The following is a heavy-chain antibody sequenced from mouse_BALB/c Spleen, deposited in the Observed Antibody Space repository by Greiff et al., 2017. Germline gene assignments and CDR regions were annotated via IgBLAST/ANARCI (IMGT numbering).Heavy chain of an antibody. CDR3: ARDALPYWYFDV. CDR1: GFTFSSYG. Sequence: EVMLVESGGGLVQPGGSLKLSCAASGFTFSSYGMSWVRQTPDKRLELVATINSNGGSTYYPDSVKGRFTISRDNAKNTLYLQMSSLKSEDTAMYYCARDALPYWYFDVWGAGTTVTVSS. V-gene: IGHV5-6-3*01. J-gene: IGHJ1*01. CDR2: INSNGGST.